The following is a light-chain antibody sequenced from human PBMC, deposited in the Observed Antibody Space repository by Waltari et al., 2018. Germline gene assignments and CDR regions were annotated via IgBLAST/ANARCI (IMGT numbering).Light chain of an antibody. CDR1: SSNTGAGSH. J-gene: IGLJ2*01. CDR3: QSYDSSLCGF. CDR2: GNS. Sequence: QSVLTQPPSVSGAPGQRVTIPCTGSSSNTGAGSHVHWYPQLPGTAPKLLIHGNSNRPSGVPDRFSGSKSGTSASLAITGLQAEDYAYYYCQSYDSSLCGFFGGGTKLTVL. V-gene: IGLV1-40*01.